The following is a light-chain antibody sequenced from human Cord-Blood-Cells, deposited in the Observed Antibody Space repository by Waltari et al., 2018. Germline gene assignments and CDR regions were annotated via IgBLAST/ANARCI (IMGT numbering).Light chain of an antibody. CDR2: EVS. V-gene: IGLV2-23*02. Sequence: QSALTQPASVSGSPGQSITISCTGPSSDVGSYNLVSCYQQHQGKAPKLMIYEVSKRPSGVSNRFSGSKSGNTASLTISGLQAEDEADYYCCSYAGSSTYVFGTGTKVTVL. CDR3: CSYAGSSTYV. CDR1: SSDVGSYNL. J-gene: IGLJ1*01.